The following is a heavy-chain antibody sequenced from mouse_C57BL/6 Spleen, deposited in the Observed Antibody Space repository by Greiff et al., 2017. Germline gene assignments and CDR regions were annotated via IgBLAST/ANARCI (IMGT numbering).Heavy chain of an antibody. Sequence: EVKVVESGEGLVKPGGSLKLSCAASGFTFSSYAMSWVRQTPEKRLEWVAYISSGGDYIYYADTVKGRFTISRDNARNTLYLQMSSLKSEDTAMYYCTRGGYLDYFDYWGQGTTLTVSS. CDR2: ISSGGDYI. D-gene: IGHD2-14*01. J-gene: IGHJ2*01. V-gene: IGHV5-9-1*02. CDR1: GFTFSSYA. CDR3: TRGGYLDYFDY.